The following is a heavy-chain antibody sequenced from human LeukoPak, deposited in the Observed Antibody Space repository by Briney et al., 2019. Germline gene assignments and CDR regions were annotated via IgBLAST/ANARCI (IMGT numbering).Heavy chain of an antibody. CDR2: IDRSSTYI. J-gene: IGHJ4*02. CDR3: ARDYTAMAHFDF. D-gene: IGHD5-18*01. CDR1: GFTFSGYS. V-gene: IGHV3-21*01. Sequence: GGSLRLSCAASGFTFSGYSMNWVRQAPGKGLEWVASIDRSSTYIYYADLLKGRSTISRDNAKNSLYLQMNSLRAEDTAVYYCARDYTAMAHFDFWGQGTLVTVTS.